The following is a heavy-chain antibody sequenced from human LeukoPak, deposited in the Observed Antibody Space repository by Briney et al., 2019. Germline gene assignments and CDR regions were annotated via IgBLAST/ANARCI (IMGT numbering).Heavy chain of an antibody. CDR3: ARHGDFWSGYYSPPHFDY. CDR1: GGSISSSSYY. Sequence: PSETLSLTCTVSGGSISSSSYYWGWIRQPPGKGLEWIGSIYYSGSTYYNPSLKSRVTISVDTSKNQFSLKLSSVTAADTAVYYRARHGDFWSGYYSPPHFDYWGQGTLVTVSS. CDR2: IYYSGST. D-gene: IGHD3-3*01. J-gene: IGHJ4*02. V-gene: IGHV4-39*01.